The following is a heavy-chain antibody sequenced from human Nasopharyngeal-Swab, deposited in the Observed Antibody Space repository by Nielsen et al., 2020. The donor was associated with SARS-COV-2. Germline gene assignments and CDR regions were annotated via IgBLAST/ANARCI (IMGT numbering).Heavy chain of an antibody. CDR1: GYTFSNYA. Sequence: ASVKVSCKASGYTFSNYAMNWVRQAPGQGPEWMGWININTGNPTYAQGFTGRFVFSLDTSVSTAYLQISSLKAEDTAAYYCARLRLQYSPRSLPNFDYWGQGTLVTVSS. J-gene: IGHJ4*02. CDR2: ININTGNP. V-gene: IGHV7-4-1*02. D-gene: IGHD4-11*01. CDR3: ARLRLQYSPRSLPNFDY.